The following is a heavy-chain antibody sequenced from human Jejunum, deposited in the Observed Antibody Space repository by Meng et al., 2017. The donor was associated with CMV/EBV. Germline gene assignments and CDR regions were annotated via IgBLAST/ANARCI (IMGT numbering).Heavy chain of an antibody. V-gene: IGHV1-2*04. D-gene: IGHD6-6*01. CDR3: VRQDSTSWDFDF. CDR2: VNPNSGDT. J-gene: IGHJ4*02. CDR1: GYTFTGYY. Sequence: WKSSGYTFTGYYVHWVRQAPGEGLGWMGWVNPNSGDTIYAPEFQGWVTMTRDTSISTAYMELTRLTSYDTGVYYCVRQDSTSWDFDFWGQGTLVTVSS.